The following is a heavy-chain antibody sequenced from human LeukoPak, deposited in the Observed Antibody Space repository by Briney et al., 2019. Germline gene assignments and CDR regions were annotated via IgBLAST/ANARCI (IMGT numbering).Heavy chain of an antibody. Sequence: ASVKVSCKASGYTFTNYAISWVRQAPGQGLEWVGWISAYNGNTNYAQKLQGRVTMTTDTSTSTAYMELRSLRSDDTAVYYCARDLFYDSSGYSFDYWGQGTLVTVSS. CDR1: GYTFTNYA. CDR3: ARDLFYDSSGYSFDY. J-gene: IGHJ4*02. V-gene: IGHV1-18*01. D-gene: IGHD3-22*01. CDR2: ISAYNGNT.